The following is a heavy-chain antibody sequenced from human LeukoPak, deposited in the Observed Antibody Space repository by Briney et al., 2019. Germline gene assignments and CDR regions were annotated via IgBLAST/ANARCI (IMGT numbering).Heavy chain of an antibody. CDR1: GYTFTGYY. J-gene: IGHJ5*02. CDR3: ARYYYDSSGYSYNWFDP. V-gene: IGHV1-2*06. CDR2: INPNRGGT. D-gene: IGHD3-22*01. Sequence: ASVKVSCKASGYTFTGYYMHWVRQAPGQGLEWMGRINPNRGGTNYAQKFQGRVTMTRDTSISTAYMELSRLRSDDTAVYYCARYYYDSSGYSYNWFDPWGQGTLVTVSS.